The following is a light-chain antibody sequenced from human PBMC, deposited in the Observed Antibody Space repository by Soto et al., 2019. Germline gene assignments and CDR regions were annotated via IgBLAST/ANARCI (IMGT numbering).Light chain of an antibody. J-gene: IGLJ1*01. Sequence: QSVLTQPVSVSGSPGQSITISCTGSSSDVGAYYFVSWYQHRPGKAPKLILYEVSNRPSGVSNRFSGSKSGNTASLTISGLQAEDEADYYCSSYISDTARVFGTGTKVTVL. V-gene: IGLV2-14*01. CDR3: SSYISDTARV. CDR2: EVS. CDR1: SSDVGAYYF.